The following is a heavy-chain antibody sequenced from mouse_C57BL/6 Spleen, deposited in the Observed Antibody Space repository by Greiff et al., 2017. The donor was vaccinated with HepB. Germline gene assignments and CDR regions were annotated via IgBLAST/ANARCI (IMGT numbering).Heavy chain of an antibody. D-gene: IGHD1-1*01. CDR3: ARGGYGSSYVGPFAY. J-gene: IGHJ3*01. CDR1: GFTFSSYA. CDR2: ISDGGSYT. V-gene: IGHV5-4*03. Sequence: EVKLVESGGGLVKPGGSLKLSCAASGFTFSSYAMSWVRQTPEKRLEWVATISDGGSYTYYPDNVKGRFTISRDNAKSNLYLQMSHLKSEDTAMYYCARGGYGSSYVGPFAYWGQGTLVTVSA.